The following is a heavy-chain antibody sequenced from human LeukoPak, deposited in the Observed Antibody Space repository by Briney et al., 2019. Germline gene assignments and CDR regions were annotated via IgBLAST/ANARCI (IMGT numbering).Heavy chain of an antibody. CDR2: INPSGGTT. Sequence: PGASVKVSCKASGYTSTSYYMHWVRQAPGQGLEWMGVINPSGGTTNHAQKFQGRVTMTRDTSTSTVYMELSSLRSEDTAVYYCARGSTPSYYYDSSGHFDYWGQGTLVTVSS. CDR1: GYTSTSYY. D-gene: IGHD3-22*01. J-gene: IGHJ4*02. V-gene: IGHV1-46*01. CDR3: ARGSTPSYYYDSSGHFDY.